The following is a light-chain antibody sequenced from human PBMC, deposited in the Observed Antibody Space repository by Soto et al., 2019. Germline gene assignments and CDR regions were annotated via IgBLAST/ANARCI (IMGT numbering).Light chain of an antibody. Sequence: QSALTQPASVSGSPGQSITISCTGTSSDVVDYNYVYWYQQHPGKAPKLMIYDVSNRPSGVSNRFSGSKSGNTASLTISGLQAEDEADYFCSSYTSSSTPYVFGTGTKVTVL. CDR1: SSDVVDYNY. CDR2: DVS. J-gene: IGLJ1*01. V-gene: IGLV2-14*03. CDR3: SSYTSSSTPYV.